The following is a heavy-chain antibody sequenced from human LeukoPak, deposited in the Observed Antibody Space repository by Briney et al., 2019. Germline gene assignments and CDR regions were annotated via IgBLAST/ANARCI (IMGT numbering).Heavy chain of an antibody. CDR3: ARDLYGAFLFFDF. CDR1: GYKFSGYV. V-gene: IGHV1-18*01. J-gene: IGHJ4*02. CDR2: ISASNGNT. D-gene: IGHD4-17*01. Sequence: ASVKESCKASGYKFSGYVINWVRQAPGQGLEWMGWISASNGNTNYTQKFQDRVTMTTDTSTSTAYMELRSLRSDDTAVYYCARDLYGAFLFFDFRGQATKVTVSS.